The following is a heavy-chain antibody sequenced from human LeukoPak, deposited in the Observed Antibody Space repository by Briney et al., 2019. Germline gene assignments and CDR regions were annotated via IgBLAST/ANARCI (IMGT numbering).Heavy chain of an antibody. CDR1: GFTFSSYG. CDR3: ARGGGIAVASYYFDY. V-gene: IGHV3-33*01. J-gene: IGHJ4*02. D-gene: IGHD6-19*01. CDR2: IWYDGSNK. Sequence: GGSLRLSCAASGFTFSSYGMHWVRQAPGKGLEWVAVIWYDGSNKYYADSVKGRFTISRDNSKNTLYLQMNSLRAEDTAVYYCARGGGIAVASYYFDYWGQGTLVTVSS.